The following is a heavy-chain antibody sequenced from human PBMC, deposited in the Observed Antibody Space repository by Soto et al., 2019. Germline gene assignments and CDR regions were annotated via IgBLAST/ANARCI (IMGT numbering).Heavy chain of an antibody. CDR2: ISYDGSNK. CDR3: ARGAITGLRGIDY. V-gene: IGHV3-30*10. J-gene: IGHJ4*02. CDR1: GLTFRTYA. Sequence: QVQLVESGGGVVQPGGSLRLSCVDSGLTFRTYAMHWVRQAPGKGLEWVAVISYDGSNKYYTESVKGRFTTTRDNSNNTLFLQMNSLRLDDTAVYYCARGAITGLRGIDYWGQGTPVTVSS. D-gene: IGHD1-20*01.